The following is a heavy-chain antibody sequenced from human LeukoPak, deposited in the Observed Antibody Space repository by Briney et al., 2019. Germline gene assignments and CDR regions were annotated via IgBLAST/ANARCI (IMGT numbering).Heavy chain of an antibody. CDR3: ARDLRFGGAFDI. Sequence: GRSLRLSCAASGFTFSSYAMHWVRQAPGKGLEWVAVISYDGSNKYYADSVKGRFTISRDNSKSTLYLQMNSLRAEDTAVYYCARDLRFGGAFDIWGQGTMVTVSS. CDR1: GFTFSSYA. J-gene: IGHJ3*02. CDR2: ISYDGSNK. D-gene: IGHD3-3*01. V-gene: IGHV3-30*01.